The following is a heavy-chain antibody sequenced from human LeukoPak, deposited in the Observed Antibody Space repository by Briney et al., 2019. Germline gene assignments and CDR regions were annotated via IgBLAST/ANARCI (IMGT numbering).Heavy chain of an antibody. J-gene: IGHJ4*02. CDR2: ISGSGGST. V-gene: IGHV3-23*01. CDR1: GFTFSSYA. D-gene: IGHD2-15*01. CDR3: AKLRYCSGGSCSVYFDS. Sequence: GGSLRLSCAASGFTFSSYAMSWVRQAPGKGLEWVSAISGSGGSTYYADSVKGRFTISRDNSKNTLYLQMNSLRAEDTAIYYCAKLRYCSGGSCSVYFDSWGQGTLVTVSS.